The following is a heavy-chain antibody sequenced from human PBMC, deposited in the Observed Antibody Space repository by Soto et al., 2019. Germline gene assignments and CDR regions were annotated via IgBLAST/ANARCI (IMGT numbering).Heavy chain of an antibody. J-gene: IGHJ4*02. CDR2: ISAYNGNT. CDR1: GYTFTSYG. V-gene: IGHV1-18*01. CDR3: ASRAGYDSSGYYYY. Sequence: ASVKVSCTASGYTFTSYGISWVRQAPGQGLEWMGWISAYNGNTNYAQKLQGRVTMTTDTSTSTAYMELRSLRSDDTAVYYCASRAGYDSSGYYYYWGQGTLVTVSS. D-gene: IGHD3-22*01.